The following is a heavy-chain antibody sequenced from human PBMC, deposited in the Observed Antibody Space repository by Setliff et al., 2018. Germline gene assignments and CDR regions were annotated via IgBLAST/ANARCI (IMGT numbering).Heavy chain of an antibody. CDR1: GFNFNTHT. V-gene: IGHV3-21*01. CDR2: ISGNSYYI. Sequence: AAFGFNFNTHTLSWVRQAPGKGLEWVSAISGNSYYINYVDSVKGRFTVSRDNDRNSVSLQMNSLRAEDTGVYYCVAGRMWLPVGDYWGQGALVTVSS. J-gene: IGHJ4*02. D-gene: IGHD6-19*01. CDR3: VAGRMWLPVGDY.